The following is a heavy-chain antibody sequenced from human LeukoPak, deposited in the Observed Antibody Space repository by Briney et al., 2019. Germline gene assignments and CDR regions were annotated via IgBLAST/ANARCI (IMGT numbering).Heavy chain of an antibody. CDR1: GFTLNNYG. J-gene: IGHJ4*02. CDR2: ISRDGGDT. D-gene: IGHD3-22*01. V-gene: IGHV3-23*01. CDR3: AKLGHTSGYYARHSDY. Sequence: GGSLRLSCAASGFTLNNYGMSWVRQAPGRGLEWVSAISRDGGDTFYADSVKGRFTISRDNSKNTVYLQMNSLRAEDTALYYCAKLGHTSGYYARHSDYWGQGTLVTVSS.